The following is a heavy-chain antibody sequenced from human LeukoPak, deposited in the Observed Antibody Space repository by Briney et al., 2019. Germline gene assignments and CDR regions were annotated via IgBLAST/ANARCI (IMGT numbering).Heavy chain of an antibody. D-gene: IGHD5-12*01. CDR1: GFTFSSYG. J-gene: IGHJ3*02. V-gene: IGHV3-30*18. Sequence: GGSLRLSCAASGFTFSSYGMHWVRQAPGKGLEWVAVIPYDGSNKYYADSVKGRFTISRDNSKNTLYLQMNSLRPEDTAVHYCAKEVADAFAIWGQGTMVTVSS. CDR3: AKEVADAFAI. CDR2: IPYDGSNK.